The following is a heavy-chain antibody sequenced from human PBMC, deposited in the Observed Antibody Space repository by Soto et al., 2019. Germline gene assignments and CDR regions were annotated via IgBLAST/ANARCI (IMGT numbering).Heavy chain of an antibody. CDR1: GGTFSNDA. J-gene: IGHJ6*02. D-gene: IGHD3-16*02. Sequence: SVEVSCKXSGGTFSNDAISWVRQAPGQGLEWMGGIIPIFGTTHYAQSFQDRVILTADESTGTAYMELSSLTSKDTAVYYCARDQMGTIIGGMDVWGQGTTVTVSS. CDR2: IIPIFGTT. CDR3: ARDQMGTIIGGMDV. V-gene: IGHV1-69*13.